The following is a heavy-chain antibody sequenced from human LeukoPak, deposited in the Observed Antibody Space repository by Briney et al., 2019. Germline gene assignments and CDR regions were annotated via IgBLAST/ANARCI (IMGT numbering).Heavy chain of an antibody. CDR1: GYTFTSYY. Sequence: ASVKVSCKASGYTFTSYYIHWVRQAPGQGLEWMGLINPSGGSTNYAQKLQGRVTMTTDTSTSTAYMELSSLRSEDTAVYYCARPYYDILTGYYNPFDYWGQGTLVTVSS. D-gene: IGHD3-9*01. CDR2: INPSGGST. CDR3: ARPYYDILTGYYNPFDY. V-gene: IGHV1-46*01. J-gene: IGHJ4*02.